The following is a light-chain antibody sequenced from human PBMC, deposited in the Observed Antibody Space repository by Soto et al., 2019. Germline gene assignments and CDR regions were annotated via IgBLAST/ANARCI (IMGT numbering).Light chain of an antibody. CDR3: KSYAGSNTYV. V-gene: IGLV2-8*01. Sequence: QSVRAQPPSASVSPGQSVTISCSGTKNDIGVYDFVSWYQHHPGKAPRLIIYEVVQRPSGVPDRFSGSKSGNTASLTVSGLQAADEADYFCKSYAGSNTYVFGSGTKVTVL. CDR2: EVV. CDR1: KNDIGVYDF. J-gene: IGLJ1*01.